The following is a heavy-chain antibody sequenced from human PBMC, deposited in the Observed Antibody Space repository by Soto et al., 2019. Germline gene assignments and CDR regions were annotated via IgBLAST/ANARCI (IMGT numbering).Heavy chain of an antibody. CDR1: AFRFTDAW. D-gene: IGHD5-18*01. CDR3: STGRSTYGLDS. Sequence: GGSLRLFYVASAFRFTDAWMSWVRQAPGEGLEWVGRIKSITDGGTTDYAAPVKGRITLSRDDSNNTLDLQRSSLKTEDTAVYYCSTGRSTYGLDSWGQGTLATVSS. J-gene: IGHJ4*02. V-gene: IGHV3-15*01. CDR2: IKSITDGGTT.